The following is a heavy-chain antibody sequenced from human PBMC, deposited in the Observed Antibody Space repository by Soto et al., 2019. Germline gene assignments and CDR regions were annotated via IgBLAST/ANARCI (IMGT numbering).Heavy chain of an antibody. D-gene: IGHD3-22*01. CDR1: GFTVSSNY. J-gene: IGHJ6*02. CDR2: IYSGGST. CDR3: ARDGGYYDSSGPTEDYYYGMDV. Sequence: GGSLRLSCAASGFTVSSNYMSWVRQAPGKGLEWVSVIYSGGSTYYADSVKGRFTISRHNSKNTLYLQMNSLRAEDTAVYYCARDGGYYDSSGPTEDYYYGMDVWGQGTTVTVSS. V-gene: IGHV3-53*04.